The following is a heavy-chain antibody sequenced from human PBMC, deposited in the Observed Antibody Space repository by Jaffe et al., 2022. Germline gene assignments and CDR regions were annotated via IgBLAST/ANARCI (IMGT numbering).Heavy chain of an antibody. CDR2: INPSGGST. CDR3: ARDGGYSSGRLPSRGAFDI. J-gene: IGHJ3*02. CDR1: GYTFTSYY. Sequence: QVQLVQSGAEVKKPGASVKVSCKASGYTFTSYYMHWVRQAPGQGLEWMGIINPSGGSTSYAQKFQGRVTMTRDTSTSTVYMELSSLRSEDTAVYYCARDGGYSSGRLPSRGAFDIWGQGTMVTVSS. D-gene: IGHD6-19*01. V-gene: IGHV1-46*03.